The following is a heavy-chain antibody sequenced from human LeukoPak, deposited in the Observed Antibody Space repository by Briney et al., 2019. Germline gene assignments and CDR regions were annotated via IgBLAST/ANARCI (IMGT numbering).Heavy chain of an antibody. CDR1: GFTFSSHW. D-gene: IGHD3-10*01. J-gene: IGHJ4*02. V-gene: IGHV3-7*03. CDR3: ARDKSAGADTGSSFYY. CDR2: IKQDGSEK. Sequence: GGSLRLSCAASGFTFSSHWMTWVRQAPGKGLEWVASIKQDGSEKYYVDSVKGRFTFSRDNAKNSLYLQMDSLRAEDTAVYYCARDKSAGADTGSSFYYWGQGALVTVSS.